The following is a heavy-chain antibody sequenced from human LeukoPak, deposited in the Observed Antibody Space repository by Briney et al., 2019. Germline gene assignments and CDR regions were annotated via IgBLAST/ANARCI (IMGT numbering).Heavy chain of an antibody. CDR3: ARDLEYFDY. CDR1: GFTFSSYE. J-gene: IGHJ4*02. V-gene: IGHV3-48*03. CDR2: ISSSGSTI. Sequence: PGGSLRLSCAASGFTFSSYEMNWVRQAPGKGLEWVSFISSSGSTIYYADSVKGRFTISRDNAKNSLYLQMNSLRAEDTAVYYCARDLEYFDYWGQGTLVTVSS.